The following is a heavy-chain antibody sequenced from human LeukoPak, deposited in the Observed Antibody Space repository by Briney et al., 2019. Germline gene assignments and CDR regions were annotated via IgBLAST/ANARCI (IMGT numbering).Heavy chain of an antibody. Sequence: SETLSLTCTVSGGSISSYYWSWIRQPPGKGLEWIGYIYYSGSTNYNPSLKSRVTISVDTSKNQFSLKLSSVTAADTAVYYCARPVPTQYYDFWSGSYGMDVWGQGTTVTVSS. J-gene: IGHJ6*02. CDR3: ARPVPTQYYDFWSGSYGMDV. CDR2: IYYSGST. D-gene: IGHD3-3*01. CDR1: GGSISSYY. V-gene: IGHV4-59*08.